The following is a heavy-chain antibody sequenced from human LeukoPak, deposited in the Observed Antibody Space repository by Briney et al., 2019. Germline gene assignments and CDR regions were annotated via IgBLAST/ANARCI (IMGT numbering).Heavy chain of an antibody. D-gene: IGHD6-19*01. J-gene: IGHJ6*03. V-gene: IGHV3-66*02. Sequence: GGSLRLSCAASGFTVSSNYMSWVRQAPGKGLEWVSVIYSGGSTYYADSVKGRFTISRDNSKNTLYLQMNSLRAEDTAVYYCARDRRGIAVAGREAYYYYYMDVWGRGTTVTVSS. CDR3: ARDRRGIAVAGREAYYYYYMDV. CDR1: GFTVSSNY. CDR2: IYSGGST.